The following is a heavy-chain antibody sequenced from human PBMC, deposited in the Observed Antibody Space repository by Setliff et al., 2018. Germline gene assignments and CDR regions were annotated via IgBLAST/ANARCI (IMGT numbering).Heavy chain of an antibody. CDR1: GYTFTGYY. CDR2: INPSSGGT. J-gene: IGHJ6*03. D-gene: IGHD3-16*01. Sequence: GASVKVSCKASGYTFTGYYMHWVRQAPGQGLEWMGWINPSSGGTNDAQKFQGRVTMTRDTSISTAYMELSRLGSDDTASDYCARTPNGGGAGAVARRAVYYYYMDVWGKGTTVTVSS. CDR3: ARTPNGGGAGAVARRAVYYYYMDV. V-gene: IGHV1-2*02.